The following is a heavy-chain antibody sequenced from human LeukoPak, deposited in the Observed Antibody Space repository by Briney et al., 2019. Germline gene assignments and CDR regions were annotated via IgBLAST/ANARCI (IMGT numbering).Heavy chain of an antibody. D-gene: IGHD6-19*01. Sequence: GGSLRLSCAASGVTFSSDAMSWVRQGPGEGLEWGSAISGSVVSTYYADSGKGRFTISRDNFKNTLYLQMNSLRAEDTAVYYCAKNGGSGWLGRRRGYFDYWGQGTLVTVSS. V-gene: IGHV3-23*01. CDR1: GVTFSSDA. J-gene: IGHJ4*02. CDR2: ISGSVVST. CDR3: AKNGGSGWLGRRRGYFDY.